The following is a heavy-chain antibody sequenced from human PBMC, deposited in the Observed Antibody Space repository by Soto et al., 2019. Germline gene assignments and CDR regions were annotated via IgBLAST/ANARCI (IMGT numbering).Heavy chain of an antibody. D-gene: IGHD4-4*01. V-gene: IGHV1-58*01. Sequence: SVKVSCKTSGFTFSSSAVHWVRQARGHRLQWIGWIDVGSANANYAQMLQERVTISRDMSTSTAYMELSSLRPEDTAVYYCARGGDHATTPAHPWGQGILVTVSS. J-gene: IGHJ5*02. CDR1: GFTFSSSA. CDR2: IDVGSANA. CDR3: ARGGDHATTPAHP.